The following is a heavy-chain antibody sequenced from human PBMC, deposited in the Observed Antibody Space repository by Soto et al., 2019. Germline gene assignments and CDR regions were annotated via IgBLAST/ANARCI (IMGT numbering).Heavy chain of an antibody. D-gene: IGHD3-10*01. Sequence: QVQLVQSGAEVKKPGASVKVSCKASGYTFTSYDINWVRQATGQGLEWMGWMNPNSGNTGYAQKFQGRVPMTQNTSISTAYMELSSLRSEDTAVYYCARGGVFFFAAPTNPFDYWGQGTLVTVSS. CDR3: ARGGVFFFAAPTNPFDY. J-gene: IGHJ4*02. CDR2: MNPNSGNT. CDR1: GYTFTSYD. V-gene: IGHV1-8*01.